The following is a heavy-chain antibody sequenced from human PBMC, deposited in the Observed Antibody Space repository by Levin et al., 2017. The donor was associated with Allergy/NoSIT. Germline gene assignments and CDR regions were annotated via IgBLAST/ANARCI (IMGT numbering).Heavy chain of an antibody. CDR1: GYTLTELS. V-gene: IGHV1-24*01. Sequence: VASVKVSCKVSGYTLTELSFHWVRQAPGKGLEWMGGFDPDEGETIFAQNFEGRVTLTDDTSTDTAYMELSSLRSEDTAGYYCATEVGTGNRDAFDIWGQGTMVTVSS. J-gene: IGHJ3*02. D-gene: IGHD2-21*02. CDR3: ATEVGTGNRDAFDI. CDR2: FDPDEGET.